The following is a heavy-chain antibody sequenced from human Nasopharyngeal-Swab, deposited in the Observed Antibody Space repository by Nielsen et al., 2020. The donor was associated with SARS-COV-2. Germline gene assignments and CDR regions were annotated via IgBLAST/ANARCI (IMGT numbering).Heavy chain of an antibody. Sequence: WIRQPPGKGLEWVAVISYDGSNKYYADSVKGRFTISRDNSKNTLYLQMNSLRVEDTAVYYCARVSFDIYGYFDYWGQGTLVTVSS. CDR3: ARVSFDIYGYFDY. V-gene: IGHV3-30-3*01. J-gene: IGHJ4*02. D-gene: IGHD3-9*01. CDR2: ISYDGSNK.